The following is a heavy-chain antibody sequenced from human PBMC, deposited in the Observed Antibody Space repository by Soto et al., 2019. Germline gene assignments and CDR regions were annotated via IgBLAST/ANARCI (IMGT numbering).Heavy chain of an antibody. CDR3: ARGVEAGGDV. Sequence: GASVKVSCKASGYTFTSYDINWVRQATGQGFEWMGWMSPNSGATGYAQKFQGRVTMTRDTSISTAYMELSNLRSEDTAIYYCARGVEAGGDVGAQGTRFTFSS. D-gene: IGHD6-19*01. CDR1: GYTFTSYD. V-gene: IGHV1-8*01. J-gene: IGHJ6*02. CDR2: MSPNSGAT.